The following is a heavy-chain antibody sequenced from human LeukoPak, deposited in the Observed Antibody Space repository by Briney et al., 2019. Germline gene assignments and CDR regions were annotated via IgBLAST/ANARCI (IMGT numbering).Heavy chain of an antibody. CDR3: TKDRSRQQMWGSVKKWFDP. CDR2: TRYNGVHK. V-gene: IGHV3-30*02. D-gene: IGHD6-13*01. CDR1: GFTFKDYA. J-gene: IGHJ5*02. Sequence: GGSLRLSCAASGFTFKDYAMQWVRQAPGKGLEWVAFTRYNGVHKTYADSVKGRFTISKNNSENTLYLQMNNLRPEDTAVYYCTKDRSRQQMWGSVKKWFDPWGQGTLVTVSS.